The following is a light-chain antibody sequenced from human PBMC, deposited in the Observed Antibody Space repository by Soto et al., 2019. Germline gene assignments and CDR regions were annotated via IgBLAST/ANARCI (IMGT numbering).Light chain of an antibody. Sequence: QSALTQPRSVSGSPGQSVTISCTGTRSDVGGYNLVSWYQQYPGRAPKRLIYDVTKRPSGVPDRFSGSKSGNTASLTISGLQAEDEADYYCCSYAGSYTLGVFGGGTKVTVL. V-gene: IGLV2-11*01. CDR3: CSYAGSYTLGV. CDR2: DVT. CDR1: RSDVGGYNL. J-gene: IGLJ3*02.